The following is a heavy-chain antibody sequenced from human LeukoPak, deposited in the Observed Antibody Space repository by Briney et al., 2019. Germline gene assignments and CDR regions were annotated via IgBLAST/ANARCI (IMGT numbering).Heavy chain of an antibody. D-gene: IGHD6-13*01. CDR1: GGSFRGYN. CDR3: AGSSSWPSD. V-gene: IGHV4-34*01. J-gene: IGHJ4*02. Sequence: PSETLSLSCAVSGGSFRGYNWSWIRHPPEEGLEWSGEINHSVSTNYNPPPKSRVTISVDTSKKTISRKRSSVTAEHTALYYSAGSSSWPSDWGQGTLVTVSS. CDR2: INHSVST.